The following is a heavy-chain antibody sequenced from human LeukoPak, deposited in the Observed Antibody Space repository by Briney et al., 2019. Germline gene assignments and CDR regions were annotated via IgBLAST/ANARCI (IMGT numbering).Heavy chain of an antibody. V-gene: IGHV4-34*01. D-gene: IGHD2-2*01. CDR2: INHSGGT. CDR1: GGSFSGYY. Sequence: SETLPLTCAVYGGSFSGYYWTWIRQPPGKGLEWIGEINHSGGTDYNPSLKSRVTISVDTSKNQFSLKLNSVTAADTAVYYCARGQLRLSNWGQGSLVIASS. CDR3: ARGQLRLSN. J-gene: IGHJ4*02.